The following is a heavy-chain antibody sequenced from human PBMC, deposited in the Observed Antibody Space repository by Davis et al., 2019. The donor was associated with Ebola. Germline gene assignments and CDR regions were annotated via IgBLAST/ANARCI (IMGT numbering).Heavy chain of an antibody. Sequence: SVKVSCKASGFTFTSSAMQWVRQARGQRLEWIGWIVVGSGNTNYAQKFQERVTITRDMSTSTAYMELSSLRSEDTAVYYCARDYVAVAGTGDYWGQGTLVTVSS. CDR3: ARDYVAVAGTGDY. J-gene: IGHJ4*02. CDR1: GFTFTSSA. D-gene: IGHD6-19*01. V-gene: IGHV1-58*02. CDR2: IVVGSGNT.